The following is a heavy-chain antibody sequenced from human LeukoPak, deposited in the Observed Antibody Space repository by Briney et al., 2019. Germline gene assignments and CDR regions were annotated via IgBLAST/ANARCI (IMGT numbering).Heavy chain of an antibody. CDR3: AKASEPVVVAASLPYYFDY. CDR1: GFTFDDYA. J-gene: IGHJ4*02. CDR2: ISWNSGSI. D-gene: IGHD2-15*01. V-gene: IGHV3-9*01. Sequence: SLRLSCAASGFTFDDYAMHWVRQAPGKGLEGVSGISWNSGSIGYADSVKGRFTISRDNAKNSLYLQMNSLRAEDTALYYCAKASEPVVVAASLPYYFDYWGQGTLVTVSS.